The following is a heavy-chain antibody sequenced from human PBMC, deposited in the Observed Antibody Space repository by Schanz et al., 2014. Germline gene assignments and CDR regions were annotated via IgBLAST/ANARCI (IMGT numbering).Heavy chain of an antibody. V-gene: IGHV3-48*01. CDR1: GFTFSSYS. Sequence: EVELVESGGGLVQPGGSLRLSCAASGFTFSSYSMNWVRQAPGKGLEWVSYIRSSSSTRYYADSVKGRFTISRDNAKNSLFLQLNSLRADDTAVYYCARNRGSGGQNWYFDLWGRGTLVTVSS. J-gene: IGHJ2*01. CDR3: ARNRGSGGQNWYFDL. CDR2: IRSSSSTR. D-gene: IGHD1-26*01.